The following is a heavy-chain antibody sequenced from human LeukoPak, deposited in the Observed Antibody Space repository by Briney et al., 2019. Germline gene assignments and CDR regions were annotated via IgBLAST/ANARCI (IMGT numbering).Heavy chain of an antibody. CDR2: IKQDGSEK. CDR1: GFTSSSYW. CDR3: ARDRGSSGWYEFDS. V-gene: IGHV3-7*01. D-gene: IGHD6-19*01. Sequence: GGSLRLSCAASGFTSSSYWMSWVRQAPGKGLEWVANIKQDGSEKYYVDSVKGRFTISRDNAKSSLYLQMNSLRAEDTAVYYCARDRGSSGWYEFDSWGQGTLVTVSS. J-gene: IGHJ4*02.